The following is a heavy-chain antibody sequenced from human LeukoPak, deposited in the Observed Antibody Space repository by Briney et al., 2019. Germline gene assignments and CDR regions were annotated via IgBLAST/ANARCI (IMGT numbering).Heavy chain of an antibody. CDR3: ARSLGMDV. CDR1: GFTFSSYA. Sequence: GGSLRLSCAASGFTFSSYAMHWVRQAPGKGLEWVANIKQDGSEKYYVDSVKGRFTISRDNAKNSLYLQMNSLRAEDTAVYYCARSLGMDVWGQGTTVTVSS. V-gene: IGHV3-7*01. J-gene: IGHJ6*02. CDR2: IKQDGSEK.